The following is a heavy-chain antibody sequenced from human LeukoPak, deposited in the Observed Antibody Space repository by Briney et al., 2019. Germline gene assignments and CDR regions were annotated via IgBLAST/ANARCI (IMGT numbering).Heavy chain of an antibody. CDR1: GFTFSSYW. Sequence: GGSLRLSCAASGFTFSSYWMHWVRQAPGKGLMWVSRINSDGSSSNYADSVKGRFTISRDNAKNTLYLQMKSLRAEDTAVYYCARVCVGYCSGGVYWGQGALVTVSS. D-gene: IGHD2-15*01. CDR2: INSDGSSS. J-gene: IGHJ4*02. V-gene: IGHV3-74*01. CDR3: ARVCVGYCSGGVY.